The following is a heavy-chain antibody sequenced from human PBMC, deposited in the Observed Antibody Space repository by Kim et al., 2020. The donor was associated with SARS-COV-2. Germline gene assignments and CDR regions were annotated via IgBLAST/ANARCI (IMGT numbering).Heavy chain of an antibody. J-gene: IGHJ4*02. V-gene: IGHV3-30*02. D-gene: IGHD3-22*01. CDR3: AKDLYYYDSSGYSPDY. Sequence: SVKGRFTISRDNSKNTLYLQMNSLRAEDTAVYYCAKDLYYYDSSGYSPDYWGQGTLVTVSS.